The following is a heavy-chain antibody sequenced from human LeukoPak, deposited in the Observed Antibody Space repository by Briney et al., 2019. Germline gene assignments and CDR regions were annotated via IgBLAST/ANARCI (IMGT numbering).Heavy chain of an antibody. J-gene: IGHJ4*02. CDR3: ARSGYSGYDWNY. CDR2: MYYSGST. CDR1: GGSISSSSYY. V-gene: IGHV4-39*07. D-gene: IGHD5-12*01. Sequence: PSETLSLTCTVSGGSISSSSYYWGWIRQPPGKGLEWIGSMYYSGSTDYNPSLRSRVTVSVDTAKNQFSLNLNSVTAADTAVYYCARSGYSGYDWNYWGQGTLVTVSS.